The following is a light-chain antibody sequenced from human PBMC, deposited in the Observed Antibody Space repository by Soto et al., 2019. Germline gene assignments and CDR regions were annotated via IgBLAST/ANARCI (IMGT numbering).Light chain of an antibody. V-gene: IGKV1-33*01. Sequence: DIQMTQSPASLSASVGDRVTISCQASQDISRYLNWYQHKPGRAPQLLINDVSSLETGVPSRFSATGSGTEFTLTISSLEAEDSAVYYCQQRSNWPSITFGQGTRLEIK. CDR2: DVS. CDR1: QDISRY. J-gene: IGKJ5*01. CDR3: QQRSNWPSIT.